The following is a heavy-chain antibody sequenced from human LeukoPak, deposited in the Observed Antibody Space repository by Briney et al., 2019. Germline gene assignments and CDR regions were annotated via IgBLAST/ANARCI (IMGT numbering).Heavy chain of an antibody. Sequence: SETLSLTCTVSGGSVSSADYYWTWIRQPPGMGLEWIGYIYYSGSVYYNPSLKSRLTISLDTSENQFSLELSSVTAADTAVYYCARQPSSLVRGHFDYWGQGSLVSVSS. D-gene: IGHD3-10*01. CDR1: GGSVSSADYY. CDR3: ARQPSSLVRGHFDY. V-gene: IGHV4-30-4*01. J-gene: IGHJ4*02. CDR2: IYYSGSV.